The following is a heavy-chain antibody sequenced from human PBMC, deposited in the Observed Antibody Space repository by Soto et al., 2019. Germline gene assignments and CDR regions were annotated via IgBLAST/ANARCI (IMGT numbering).Heavy chain of an antibody. CDR2: ISSSSSTI. D-gene: IGHD1-1*01. CDR3: ARERQLELTFDY. CDR1: GFTFSSYS. V-gene: IGHV3-48*01. Sequence: EVQLVESGGGLVQPGGSLRLSCAASGFTFSSYSMNWVRQAPGKGLEWVSYISSSSSTIYYADSVKGRFTISRDNVKISLYLQMNSLRAEDKVLYYRARERQLELTFDYWGLGTLVTVS. J-gene: IGHJ4*02.